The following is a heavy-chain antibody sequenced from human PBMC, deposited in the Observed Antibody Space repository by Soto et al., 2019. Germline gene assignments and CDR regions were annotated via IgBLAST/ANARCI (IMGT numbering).Heavy chain of an antibody. CDR3: AKSQEIGTHFFDS. CDR2: IGTAGDT. J-gene: IGHJ4*02. Sequence: GGSLRLSCEASGFTFSGFDMHWVRQPTGKGLEWVSSIGTAGDTYYAVSVKGRFTISRDNAKNSLSLQMNSLRAGDMAVYFCAKSQEIGTHFFDSWGQGTQVTISS. D-gene: IGHD6-13*01. V-gene: IGHV3-13*01. CDR1: GFTFSGFD.